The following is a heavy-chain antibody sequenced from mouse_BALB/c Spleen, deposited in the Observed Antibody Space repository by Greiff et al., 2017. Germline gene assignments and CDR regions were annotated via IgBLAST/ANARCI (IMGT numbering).Heavy chain of an antibody. CDR1: GFTFSSYG. D-gene: IGHD4-1*01. V-gene: IGHV5-6-3*01. CDR2: INSNGGST. J-gene: IGHJ2*01. Sequence: EVKLVESGGGLVQPGGSRKLSCAASGFTFSSYGMSWVRQTPDKRLELVATINSNGGSTYYPDSVKGRFTISRDNAKNTLYLQMSSLKSEDTAMYYCARAGTYFDYWGQGTTLTVSS. CDR3: ARAGTYFDY.